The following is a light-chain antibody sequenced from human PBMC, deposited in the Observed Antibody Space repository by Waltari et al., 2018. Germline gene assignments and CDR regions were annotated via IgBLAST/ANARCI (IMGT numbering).Light chain of an antibody. J-gene: IGLJ2*01. Sequence: QSVLTQPPSVSAAPAQQVTSSCSGTSSDIGGNYFSWYQHLPGTAPKLLIYDNNKRPSGISDRFSASKSGTSATLVITGLQTGDEADYYCGARDSSLFIVLFGGGTKLTVL. CDR2: DNN. CDR1: SSDIGGNY. V-gene: IGLV1-51*01. CDR3: GARDSSLFIVL.